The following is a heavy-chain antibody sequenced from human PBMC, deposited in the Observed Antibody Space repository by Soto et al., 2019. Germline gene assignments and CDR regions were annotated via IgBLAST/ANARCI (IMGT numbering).Heavy chain of an antibody. Sequence: EVKLEQSGGDLVQPGGSLRLSCGASGFLFSGYWMSWVRQAPGKGLEWVAIINKDGTERYYLGSVRGRFTISRDNAKNSLYPQANSRTVEDAALYYCARDTGPRPASDFESWGQGTLVTVSS. CDR2: INKDGTER. CDR3: ARDTGPRPASDFES. V-gene: IGHV3-7*01. J-gene: IGHJ4*02. D-gene: IGHD2-2*01. CDR1: GFLFSGYW.